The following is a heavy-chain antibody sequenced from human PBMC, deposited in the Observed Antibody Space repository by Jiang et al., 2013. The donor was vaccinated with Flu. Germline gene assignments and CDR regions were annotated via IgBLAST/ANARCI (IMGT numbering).Heavy chain of an antibody. CDR2: VHYTGTT. CDR3: ARRGRDGYNSHFDY. J-gene: IGHJ4*02. Sequence: SGGSVYTYYWAWVRQAPGKGLESIGYVHYTGTTNYNPALQSRVTMSMDKSRNQFSLKMTAVTAADTAIYYCARRGRDGYNSHFDYWGRGTLVNVSS. CDR1: GGSVYTYY. D-gene: IGHD5-24*01. V-gene: IGHV4-59*02.